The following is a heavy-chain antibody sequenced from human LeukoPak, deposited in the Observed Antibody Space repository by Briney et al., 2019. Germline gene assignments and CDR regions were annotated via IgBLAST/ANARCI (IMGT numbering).Heavy chain of an antibody. CDR1: GFTFNSYV. CDR2: ISYDESNR. CDR3: ADGSYYYGSGSSY. Sequence: PGRSLRLSCAASGFTFNSYVMHWVRQAPGKGLEWVAFISYDESNRYYADSVKGRFTISRDNSKNTLSLQMNSLRAEDTAVYYCADGSYYYGSGSSYWGQGTLVTVSS. V-gene: IGHV3-30-3*01. D-gene: IGHD3-10*01. J-gene: IGHJ4*02.